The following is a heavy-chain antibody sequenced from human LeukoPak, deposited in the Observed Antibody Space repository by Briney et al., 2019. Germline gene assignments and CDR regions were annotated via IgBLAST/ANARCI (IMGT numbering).Heavy chain of an antibody. V-gene: IGHV7-4-1*02. J-gene: IGHJ4*02. Sequence: ASVKVSCKASGYTFTSYAMNWVRQAPGQGLECMGWINTNTGNPTYAQGFTGRFVFSLDTSVSTAYLQISSLKAEDTAVYYCASSAVENSGYDWWYFDYWGQGTLVTVSS. CDR3: ASSAVENSGYDWWYFDY. D-gene: IGHD5-12*01. CDR1: GYTFTSYA. CDR2: INTNTGNP.